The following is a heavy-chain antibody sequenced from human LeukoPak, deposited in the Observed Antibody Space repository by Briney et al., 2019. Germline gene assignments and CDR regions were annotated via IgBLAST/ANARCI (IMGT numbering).Heavy chain of an antibody. CDR1: GGSISSYY. V-gene: IGHV4-59*01. CDR2: IYYSGST. J-gene: IGHJ3*02. CDR3: ARTTYYDYVWGSYRYCAFDI. Sequence: SETLSLTCTVSGGSISSYYWSWIRQPPGKGLEWIGYIYYSGSTYYNPSLKSRVTISVDTSKNQFSLKLSSVTAADTAVYYCARTTYYDYVWGSYRYCAFDIWGQGTMVTVSS. D-gene: IGHD3-16*02.